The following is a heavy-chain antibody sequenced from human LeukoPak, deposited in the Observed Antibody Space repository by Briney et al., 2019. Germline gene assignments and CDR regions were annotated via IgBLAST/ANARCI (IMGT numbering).Heavy chain of an antibody. D-gene: IGHD3-3*01. CDR3: ARADYDFHGMDV. Sequence: ASVKVSCNASGYTFTGYYMHWVRQAPGQGLEWMGGINPNRGGTNYAQKFQGWVTMTRDMSISTVYIELSRLRSDDTAVYYCARADYDFHGMDVWGQGTTVTVSS. J-gene: IGHJ6*02. V-gene: IGHV1-2*04. CDR2: INPNRGGT. CDR1: GYTFTGYY.